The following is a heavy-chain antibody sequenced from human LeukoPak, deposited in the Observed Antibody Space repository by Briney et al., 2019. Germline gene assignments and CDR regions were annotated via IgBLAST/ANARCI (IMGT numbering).Heavy chain of an antibody. D-gene: IGHD1-7*01. CDR1: GYTFTSYD. J-gene: IGHJ3*02. CDR3: VTGTGTDAFDI. CDR2: MNPNSGNT. V-gene: IGHV1-8*01. Sequence: ASVKVSCKASGYTFTSYDINWVRQATGQRLEWMGWMNPNSGNTDYAQKFQGRVTMTRNTSISTAYMELSSLRSEDTAVYYCVTGTGTDAFDIWGQGTMVTVSS.